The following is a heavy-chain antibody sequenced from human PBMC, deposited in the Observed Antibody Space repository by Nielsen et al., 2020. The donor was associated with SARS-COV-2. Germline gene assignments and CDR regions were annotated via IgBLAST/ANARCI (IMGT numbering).Heavy chain of an antibody. CDR3: ARDYGFGEIGPNLFYYYYAMDV. J-gene: IGHJ6*02. V-gene: IGHV3-23*01. CDR1: GFTFSSYA. Sequence: GESLKISCGASGFTFSSYAMNWVRQAPGKGLQWVSAISGSGDSTYYADSVKGRFIISRDNSKNMLFLQMNSLRAEDTAVYYCARDYGFGEIGPNLFYYYYAMDVWGQGTTVTVSS. D-gene: IGHD3-10*01. CDR2: ISGSGDST.